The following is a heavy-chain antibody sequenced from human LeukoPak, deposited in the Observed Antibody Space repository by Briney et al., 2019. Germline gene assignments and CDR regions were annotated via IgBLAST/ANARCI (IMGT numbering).Heavy chain of an antibody. V-gene: IGHV3-23*01. CDR1: GFTFSIYG. J-gene: IGHJ4*02. D-gene: IGHD2-15*01. CDR3: AKDLHGGLDY. Sequence: PGGSLRLSCAASGFTFSIYGMSWVRQAPGKGLEWVSGTSGNGAGTYYADSVKGRFTISRDNSKNTLYLQMNSLRVEDTAVYYCAKDLHGGLDYWGQGTLVTVSS. CDR2: TSGNGAGT.